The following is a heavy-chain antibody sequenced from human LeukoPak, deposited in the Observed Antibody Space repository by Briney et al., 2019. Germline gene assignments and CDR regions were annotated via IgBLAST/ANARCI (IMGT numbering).Heavy chain of an antibody. J-gene: IGHJ4*02. Sequence: NPSETLSLTCTVSGGSISSGSYYWSWIRQPAGKGLEWIGRIYTNGSTNYNPSLKSRVTISVDTSKNQFSLKLSSVTAADTAVYYCARSPGRRGSYYRDYWGQGTLVTVSS. CDR1: GGSISSGSYY. CDR2: IYTNGST. V-gene: IGHV4-61*02. CDR3: ARSPGRRGSYYRDY. D-gene: IGHD1-26*01.